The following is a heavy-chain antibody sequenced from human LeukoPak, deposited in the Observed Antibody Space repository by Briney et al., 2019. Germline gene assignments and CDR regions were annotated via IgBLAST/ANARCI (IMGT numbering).Heavy chain of an antibody. CDR1: GYTFTGYY. CDR2: INPNSGGT. V-gene: IGHV1-2*02. D-gene: IGHD6-19*01. CDR3: ARDRSVAGPFDP. Sequence: ASVKVSCKASGYTFTGYYMHWVRQAPGQGLEWMGWINPNSGGTNYAQKFQGRVTMTRDTSISTAYMELSRLRSDDTAVYYCARDRSVAGPFDPWGQGTLVTVSS. J-gene: IGHJ5*02.